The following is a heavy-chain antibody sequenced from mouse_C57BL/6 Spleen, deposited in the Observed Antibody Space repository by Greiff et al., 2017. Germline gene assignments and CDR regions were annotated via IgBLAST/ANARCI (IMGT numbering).Heavy chain of an antibody. CDR1: GYTFTSYG. CDR3: EKSTIVATEAMDY. Sequence: QVQLQQSGAELARPGASVKLSCKASGYTFTSYGISWVKQRTGQGLEWIGEIYPRSGNTYYNEKFKGKATLTAAKSSTTAYMEHRILRSEDSEVYVWEKSTIVATEAMDYWGQGTSVTVSS. D-gene: IGHD1-1*01. CDR2: IYPRSGNT. J-gene: IGHJ4*01. V-gene: IGHV1-81*01.